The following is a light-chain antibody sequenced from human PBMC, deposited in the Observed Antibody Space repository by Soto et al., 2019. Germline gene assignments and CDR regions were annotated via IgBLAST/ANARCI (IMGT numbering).Light chain of an antibody. CDR2: GAS. Sequence: VLTMSPGTLSLSPGERATLSCRASQSVSSSYLAWYQQKPGQAPRLLIYGASSRATGIPDRFSGSGSGTDFTLTISRLEPEDFAVYYCQQYGSSPFTFGQGTRLEI. J-gene: IGKJ5*01. CDR3: QQYGSSPFT. CDR1: QSVSSSY. V-gene: IGKV3-20*01.